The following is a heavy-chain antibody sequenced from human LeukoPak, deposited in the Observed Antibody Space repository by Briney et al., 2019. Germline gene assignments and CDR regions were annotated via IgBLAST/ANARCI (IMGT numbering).Heavy chain of an antibody. J-gene: IGHJ6*03. Sequence: PGGSLRLSCAASEFIFSGYDMHWVRQAPGKGLEWVTFIRYDGSDKYYADSVKGRFTIFRDNSENTLYLQMNSLRAEDTAIFYCAKGSGSANYMDVWGKGTTVTISS. CDR3: AKGSGSANYMDV. D-gene: IGHD6-19*01. CDR2: IRYDGSDK. CDR1: EFIFSGYD. V-gene: IGHV3-30*02.